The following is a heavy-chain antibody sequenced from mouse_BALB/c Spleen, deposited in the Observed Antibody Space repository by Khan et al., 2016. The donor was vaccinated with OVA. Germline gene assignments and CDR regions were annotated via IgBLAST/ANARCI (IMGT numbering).Heavy chain of an antibody. D-gene: IGHD1-1*01. CDR1: GFTFSSSG. V-gene: IGHV5-6*01. CDR2: ISSGGHYT. Sequence: EVELVESGGDLVKPGGSLKLSCAASGFTFSSSGMSWVRQTPDKRLEWVATISSGGHYTYFPDSVRGRFTISRDNAKNTLYLQMSSLKSEDTAMYYRARRITTFKEDYYAMDYWGQGTSVTVSS. CDR3: ARRITTFKEDYYAMDY. J-gene: IGHJ4*01.